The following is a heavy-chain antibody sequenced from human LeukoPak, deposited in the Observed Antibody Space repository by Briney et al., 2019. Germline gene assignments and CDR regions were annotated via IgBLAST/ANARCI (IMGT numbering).Heavy chain of an antibody. CDR3: AILQLQSNDAFDI. D-gene: IGHD5-18*01. V-gene: IGHV4-4*02. Sequence: SGTLSLTCAVSGGSISSSNWWSWVRQPPVKGLEWLGEIYHSGSTNYNPSLKSRVTISVDKSKRQFSLKLSSVTAADTAVYYCAILQLQSNDAFDIWGQGTMVTVSS. CDR2: IYHSGST. J-gene: IGHJ3*02. CDR1: GGSISSSNW.